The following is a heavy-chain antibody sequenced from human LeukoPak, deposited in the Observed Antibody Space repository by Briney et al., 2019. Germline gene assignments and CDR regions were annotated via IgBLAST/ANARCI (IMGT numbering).Heavy chain of an antibody. Sequence: GGTLRLSCAASGFTFNSYGMSWVCQSPGKGLEWVSVISGSGGSTYYADSVKGRFTISRDNSKNTLYLQMNSLRAEDTAVYYCAKVFRRGGTIDYWGQGTLVTVSS. CDR2: ISGSGGST. V-gene: IGHV3-23*01. D-gene: IGHD3-10*01. J-gene: IGHJ4*02. CDR1: GFTFNSYG. CDR3: AKVFRRGGTIDY.